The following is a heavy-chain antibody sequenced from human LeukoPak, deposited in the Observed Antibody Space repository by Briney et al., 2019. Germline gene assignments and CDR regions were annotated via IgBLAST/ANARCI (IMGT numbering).Heavy chain of an antibody. D-gene: IGHD5-18*01. CDR1: GYTFTSYG. CDR3: ARGTTRRGYSYGSFDY. J-gene: IGHJ4*02. V-gene: IGHV1-18*01. CDR2: ISAYNGNT. Sequence: ASVKVSCKASGYTFTSYGISWVRQAPGQGLEWMGWISAYNGNTNYAQKLQGRVTMTTDTSTSTAYMELRSLRSDDTAVYYCARGTTRRGYSYGSFDYWGQGTLVTVSS.